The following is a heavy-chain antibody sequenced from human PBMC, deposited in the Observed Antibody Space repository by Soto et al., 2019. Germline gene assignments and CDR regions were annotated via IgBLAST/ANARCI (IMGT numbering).Heavy chain of an antibody. J-gene: IGHJ4*02. CDR1: GGSISSGDYY. Sequence: QVQLQESGPGLVKPSQTLSLTCTVSGGSISSGDYYWSWIRQPPGKALEWIGYIYYSGSTYYNPSLESRVTISTDMSKTQFSLKLSSVTAADTAVYYCARAPAMVRGVYDHWGEGTLVTVSS. CDR2: IYYSGST. CDR3: ARAPAMVRGVYDH. V-gene: IGHV4-30-4*01. D-gene: IGHD3-10*01.